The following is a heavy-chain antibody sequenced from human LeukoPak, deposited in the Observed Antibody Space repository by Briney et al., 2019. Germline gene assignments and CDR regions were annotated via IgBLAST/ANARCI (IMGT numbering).Heavy chain of an antibody. D-gene: IGHD3-16*01. CDR2: IYYSGST. CDR3: ARDTFGRGAFDI. CDR1: GGSISSSSYY. J-gene: IGHJ3*02. Sequence: PSETLSLTCTVSGGSISSSSYYWGWIRQPPGKGLEWIGSIYYSGSTYYNPSLKSRVTISVDTSKNQFSLKLSSVTAADTAVYYCARDTFGRGAFDIWGQGTMVTVSS. V-gene: IGHV4-39*07.